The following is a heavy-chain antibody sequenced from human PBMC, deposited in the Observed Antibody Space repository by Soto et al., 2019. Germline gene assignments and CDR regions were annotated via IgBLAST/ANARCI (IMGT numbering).Heavy chain of an antibody. D-gene: IGHD3-16*01. J-gene: IGHJ1*01. CDR2: IIPILGIA. V-gene: IGHV1-69*02. Sequence: QVQLVQSGAEVKKPGSSVKVSCKASGGTFSSYTISWVRQAPGQGLEWMGRIIPILGIANYAQKFQGRVTITADKSTSTAYMELSSLRSEDTAVYYCARASLTVSGAAPEYFQHWGQGTLVTVSS. CDR3: ARASLTVSGAAPEYFQH. CDR1: GGTFSSYT.